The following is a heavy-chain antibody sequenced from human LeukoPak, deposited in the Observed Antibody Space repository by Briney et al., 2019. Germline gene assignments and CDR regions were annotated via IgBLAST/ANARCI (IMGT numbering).Heavy chain of an antibody. CDR2: IYYSGST. CDR1: GFTFSSYG. J-gene: IGHJ6*03. CDR3: ARDNHYSSNNGYYYYYTDV. V-gene: IGHV4-59*12. Sequence: GSLRLSCAASGFTFSSYGMSWVRQPPGKGLEWIGNIYYSGSTYYYPSLKSRVTISVHTSNNQFSLRLSSETAADTALYYCARDNHYSSNNGYYYYYTDVGGKGATVIVSS. D-gene: IGHD6-13*01.